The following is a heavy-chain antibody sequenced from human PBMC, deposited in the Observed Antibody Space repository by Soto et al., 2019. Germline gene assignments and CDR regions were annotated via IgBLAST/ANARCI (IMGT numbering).Heavy chain of an antibody. CDR3: TTDLPNDVLLWFGELLSHNYYYGMDV. D-gene: IGHD3-10*01. V-gene: IGHV3-30*02. CDR2: VWLDGSNK. Sequence: GGSLRLSCAASGFTFSNYGMHWVRQAPGKGLEWVAFVWLDGSNKYYADSVRDRFTISRDDSKNTLYLQMNSLKTEDTAVYYCTTDLPNDVLLWFGELLSHNYYYGMDVWGQGTTVTVSS. J-gene: IGHJ6*02. CDR1: GFTFSNYG.